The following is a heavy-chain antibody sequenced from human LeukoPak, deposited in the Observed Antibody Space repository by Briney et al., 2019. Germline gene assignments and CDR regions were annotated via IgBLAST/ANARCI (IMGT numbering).Heavy chain of an antibody. J-gene: IGHJ6*03. V-gene: IGHV4-59*01. CDR2: IYYSGST. Sequence: SETLSLTCTVSGGSISSYYWSSVRQTPGKGLEWVGYIYYSGSTNYNPSLKSRVTISVDTSKNQFSLKLSSVTAADTAVYYCARVAAYYYYYMDVWGKGTTVTVSS. CDR3: ARVAAYYYYYMDV. CDR1: GGSISSYY. D-gene: IGHD6-13*01.